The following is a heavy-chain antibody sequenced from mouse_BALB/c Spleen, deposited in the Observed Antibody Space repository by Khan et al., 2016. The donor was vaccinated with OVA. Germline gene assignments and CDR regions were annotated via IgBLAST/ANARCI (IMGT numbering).Heavy chain of an antibody. J-gene: IGHJ4*01. D-gene: IGHD2-14*01. CDR1: GFSLSRYN. V-gene: IGHV2-6-4*01. Sequence: QVQLKQSGPGLVAPSQSLSITCTVSGFSLSRYNIHWVRQPPGKGLEWLGMICGCGGSYYYSPLIIRLSICNDNSHCPAFLILNRLQTDDTAMYFCARAYYRYYGYYAMDYWGQGTSVTVSS. CDR2: ICGCGGS. CDR3: ARAYYRYYGYYAMDY.